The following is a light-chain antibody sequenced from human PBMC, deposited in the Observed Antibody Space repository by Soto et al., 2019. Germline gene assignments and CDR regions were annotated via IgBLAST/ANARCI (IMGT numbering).Light chain of an antibody. J-gene: IGKJ5*01. CDR3: QQGNNWPLT. CDR2: VTS. CDR1: QGFSDS. Sequence: DIQMTQSPSSVSASVGDRVTITCRATQGFSDSLAWYQQKPGKAPKLLISVTSRLQSGVPSRFSGSASGTDFTLTIDRLQPEDLATYYCQQGNNWPLTFGQGTRLEIK. V-gene: IGKV1-12*01.